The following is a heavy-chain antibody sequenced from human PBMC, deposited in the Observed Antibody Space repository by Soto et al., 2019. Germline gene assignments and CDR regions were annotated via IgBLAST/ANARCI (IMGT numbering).Heavy chain of an antibody. CDR1: GYTFTSYY. J-gene: IGHJ4*02. CDR2: INPSGGGT. CDR3: AKLNGDYGDYFDY. D-gene: IGHD4-17*01. V-gene: IGHV1-46*01. Sequence: ASVKVSCKASGYTFTSYYMHWVRQAPGQGLEWMGIINPSGGGTSYAQKFQGRVTMTRDTSTDTVYMELSSLRSEDTAVYYCAKLNGDYGDYFDYWGQGTLVTVSS.